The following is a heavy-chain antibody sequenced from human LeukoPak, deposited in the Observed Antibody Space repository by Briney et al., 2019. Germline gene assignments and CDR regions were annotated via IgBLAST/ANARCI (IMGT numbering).Heavy chain of an antibody. J-gene: IGHJ3*01. Sequence: GGSLRPSCAASGFTLSSHDMHWVRHASGKGLEWVSAIAISGNRYYSRSVKGRFTISRENGKNALYLQMNSLRAEDTALYYCARESSITSGTTGETFDFWGQGTTVTVSS. V-gene: IGHV3-13*01. D-gene: IGHD1-1*01. CDR1: GFTLSSHD. CDR2: IAISGNR. CDR3: ARESSITSGTTGETFDF.